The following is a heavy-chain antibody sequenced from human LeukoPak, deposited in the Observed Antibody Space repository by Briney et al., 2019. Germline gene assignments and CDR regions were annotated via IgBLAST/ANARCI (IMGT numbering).Heavy chain of an antibody. D-gene: IGHD3-10*01. Sequence: PSETLSLTCTVSGGSISSYYWSWIRQPPGKGLEWIGSIYYSGSTYYNPSLKSRVTISVDTSKNQFSLKLSSVTAADTAVYYCARKPQPYYYGSGRYFDYWGQGTLVTVSS. CDR1: GGSISSYY. J-gene: IGHJ4*02. V-gene: IGHV4-59*12. CDR3: ARKPQPYYYGSGRYFDY. CDR2: IYYSGST.